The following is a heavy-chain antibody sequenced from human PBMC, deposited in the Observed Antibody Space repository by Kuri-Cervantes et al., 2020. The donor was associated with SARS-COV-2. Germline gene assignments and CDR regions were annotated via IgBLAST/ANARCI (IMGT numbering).Heavy chain of an antibody. D-gene: IGHD2-21*01. J-gene: IGHJ4*02. CDR2: IDPSDSYT. CDR1: GYSFTSYW. Sequence: KVSCKGSGYSFTSYWIGWVRQMPGKGLEWMGRIDPSDSYTNYSPSFQGHVTFSADKSINTAYLQWSGLRASDTAIYYCAIFFIPGVVDYWGPGTLVTVSS. V-gene: IGHV5-10-1*01. CDR3: AIFFIPGVVDY.